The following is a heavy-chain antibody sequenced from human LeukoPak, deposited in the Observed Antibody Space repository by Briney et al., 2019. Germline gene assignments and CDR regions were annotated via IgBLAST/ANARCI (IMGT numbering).Heavy chain of an antibody. CDR2: INPSGGST. CDR3: ARTDSSGYYNFDY. CDR1: GFIFTSYH. Sequence: ASVKVSCKASGFIFTSYHMHWVRQAPGHGLEWMGIINPSGGSTSYAQKFQGRVTMTRDTSTSTVYMELSSLRSEDTAVYYCARTDSSGYYNFDYWGQGTLVTVSS. J-gene: IGHJ4*02. V-gene: IGHV1-46*01. D-gene: IGHD3-22*01.